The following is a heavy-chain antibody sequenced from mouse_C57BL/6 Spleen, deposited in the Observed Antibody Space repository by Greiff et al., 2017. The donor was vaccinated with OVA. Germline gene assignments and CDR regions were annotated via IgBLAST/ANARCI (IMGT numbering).Heavy chain of an antibody. J-gene: IGHJ4*01. CDR2: IHPNSGST. CDR3: ARGDYGSSSYAMDY. V-gene: IGHV1-64*01. CDR1: GYTFTSYW. Sequence: VQLQQSGAELVKPGASVKLSCKASGYTFTSYWMHWVKQRPGQGLEWIGMIHPNSGSTNYNEKFKSKATLTVDKSSSTAYMQLSSLTSEDSAVYYCARGDYGSSSYAMDYWGQGTSVTVSS. D-gene: IGHD1-1*01.